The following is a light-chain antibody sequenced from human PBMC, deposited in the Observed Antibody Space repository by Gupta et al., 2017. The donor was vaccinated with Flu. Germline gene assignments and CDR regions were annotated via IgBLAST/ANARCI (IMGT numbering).Light chain of an antibody. Sequence: EIAMTQSPATLAVSPGERATLSCRASQSVSNGLAWYQQKPGQSPRLLIYGAFTRASGIPARFSGSGSGTEFTLTIRTLQSEDFGVYYCQKYNDWPLTFGGGTKVEIK. CDR1: QSVSNG. CDR2: GAF. CDR3: QKYNDWPLT. J-gene: IGKJ4*01. V-gene: IGKV3-15*01.